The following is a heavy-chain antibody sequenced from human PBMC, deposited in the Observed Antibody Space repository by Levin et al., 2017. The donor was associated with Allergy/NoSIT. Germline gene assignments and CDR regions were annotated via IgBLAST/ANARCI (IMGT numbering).Heavy chain of an antibody. J-gene: IGHJ6*02. Sequence: SETLSLTCAVYGGSFSGYYWSWIRQPPGKGLEWIGEINHSGSTNYNPSLKSRVTISVDTSKNQFSLKLSSVTAADTAVYYCARGGRITIFGVVIRSYYYYYGMDVWGQGTTVTVSS. D-gene: IGHD3-3*01. CDR1: GGSFSGYY. V-gene: IGHV4-34*01. CDR2: INHSGST. CDR3: ARGGRITIFGVVIRSYYYYYGMDV.